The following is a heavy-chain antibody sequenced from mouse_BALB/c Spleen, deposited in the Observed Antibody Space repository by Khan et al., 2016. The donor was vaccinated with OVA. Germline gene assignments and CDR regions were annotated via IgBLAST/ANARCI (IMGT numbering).Heavy chain of an antibody. J-gene: IGHJ4*01. CDR3: ARGRYYGSNPLMDY. CDR2: LFPGNGNI. CDR1: DYTFTSYD. V-gene: IGHV1S56*01. D-gene: IGHD1-1*01. Sequence: QVQLQQSGAELVKPGASVNLSCKASDYTFTSYDINWVRQGPEQGLEWSGWLFPGNGNIKYNEKFKGKATLTTDKSSTTAYMQLSRLTSEDSAVYFCARGRYYGSNPLMDYWGQGTSVTVSS.